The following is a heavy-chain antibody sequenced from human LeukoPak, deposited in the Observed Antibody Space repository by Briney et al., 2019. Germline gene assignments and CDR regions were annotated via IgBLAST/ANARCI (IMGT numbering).Heavy chain of an antibody. J-gene: IGHJ4*02. V-gene: IGHV6-1*01. CDR1: GDSFSSNSAA. CDR2: TYYRSKCYN. Sequence: SQTLSLTCALSGDSFSSNSAAWHWIRQSPSRGLEWLGWTYYRSKCYNDYAVSVKSRITINPDTSKNQFSLQLNSVTPEDTAVYYCAREHSSGWYREPFDYWGQGTLVTVSS. CDR3: AREHSSGWYREPFDY. D-gene: IGHD6-19*01.